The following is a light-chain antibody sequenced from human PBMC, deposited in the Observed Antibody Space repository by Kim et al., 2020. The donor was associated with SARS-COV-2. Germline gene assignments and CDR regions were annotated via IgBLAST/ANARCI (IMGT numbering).Light chain of an antibody. CDR3: SSFAGSSNYV. J-gene: IGLJ1*01. V-gene: IGLV2-8*01. Sequence: QSALTQPPSASGSLGQSVTMSCTGTSSDVGGYNYVSWYQQHPGRAPKLMIYEVTKRPSGVPDRFSGSKSGNTASLTVSGLRAEDEADYYCSSFAGSSNYVFGTGTKVTV. CDR1: SSDVGGYNY. CDR2: EVT.